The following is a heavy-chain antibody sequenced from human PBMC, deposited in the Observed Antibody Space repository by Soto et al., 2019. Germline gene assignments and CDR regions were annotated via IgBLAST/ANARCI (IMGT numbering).Heavy chain of an antibody. CDR1: GIRFSDYY. V-gene: IGHV3-11*01. J-gene: IGHJ5*02. CDR3: AADPTMRGYFRFGP. CDR2: ISGGGVNI. D-gene: IGHD2-15*01. Sequence: GGSLRLSCAASGIRFSDYYMSWIRQAPGKGLEWVSYISGGGVNIFYADSVRGRFTISRDNAKNSLYLQMNSLRVEDTAGYYCAADPTMRGYFRFGPCGQGTLVTVPS.